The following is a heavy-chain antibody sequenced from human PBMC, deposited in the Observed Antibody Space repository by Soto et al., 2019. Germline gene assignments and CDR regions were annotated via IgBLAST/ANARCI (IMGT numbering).Heavy chain of an antibody. CDR3: ARDLSGRADV. CDR1: GFIFSSYS. Sequence: GGSLRLSCAASGFIFSSYSMNWVRQAPGKGLEWVSRLNEDGSFTTYADSVKGRFTISRDNAKKTLYLQMNSLRAEDTAVYYCARDLSGRADVWGQGTTVTVSS. CDR2: LNEDGSFT. J-gene: IGHJ6*02. V-gene: IGHV3-74*01. D-gene: IGHD3-10*01.